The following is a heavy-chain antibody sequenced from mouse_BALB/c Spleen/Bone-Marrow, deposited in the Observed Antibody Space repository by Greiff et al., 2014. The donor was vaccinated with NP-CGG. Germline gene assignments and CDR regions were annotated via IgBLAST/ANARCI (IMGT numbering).Heavy chain of an antibody. D-gene: IGHD2-1*01. V-gene: IGHV1S135*01. J-gene: IGHJ3*01. CDR2: TEPYNGGT. Sequence: EVQLVESGPELVKPGASVKVSCKASGYVFTSYNMYWVKQSHGKSLEWIGYTEPYNGGTSYNQKFKGKATLTVDKSSSTAYMYLNSLTSEDSAVYYCASGNWAYWGQGTLVTVSA. CDR1: GYVFTSYN. CDR3: ASGNWAY.